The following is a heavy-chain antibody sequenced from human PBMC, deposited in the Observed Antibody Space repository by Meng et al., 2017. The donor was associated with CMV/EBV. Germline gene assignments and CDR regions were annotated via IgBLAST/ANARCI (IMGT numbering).Heavy chain of an antibody. Sequence: FTSYWYSWVRQMPGKGLEWMGRIDPSDSYTNYSPSFQGHVTISADKSISTAYLQWSSLKASDTAMYYCARQTKGSSWYDRGNWFDPWGQGTRSPSPQ. J-gene: IGHJ5*02. D-gene: IGHD6-13*01. CDR2: IDPSDSYT. V-gene: IGHV5-10-1*01. CDR3: ARQTKGSSWYDRGNWFDP. CDR1: FTSYW.